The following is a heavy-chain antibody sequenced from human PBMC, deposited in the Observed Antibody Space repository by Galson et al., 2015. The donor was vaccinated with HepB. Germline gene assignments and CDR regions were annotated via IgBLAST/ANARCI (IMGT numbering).Heavy chain of an antibody. J-gene: IGHJ5*02. CDR3: AGEHSRARRAIWFGEFVTTWFDP. CDR2: IYYSGST. Sequence: LSLTCTVSGGSISSSSYYWGWIRQPPGKGLEWIGSIYYSGSTYYNPSLKSRVTISVDTSKNQFSLKLSSVTAADTAVYYCAGEHSRARRAIWFGEFVTTWFDPWGQGTQVTVSS. D-gene: IGHD3-10*01. CDR1: GGSISSSSYY. V-gene: IGHV4-39*07.